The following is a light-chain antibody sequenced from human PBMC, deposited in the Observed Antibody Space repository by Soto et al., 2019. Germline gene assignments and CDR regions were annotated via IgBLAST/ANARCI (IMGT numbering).Light chain of an antibody. Sequence: EVMLTQSPGTLSLSPGERATLSCRASQSVSSNYLAWYQQKSGQAPRLLIYGASNRATGIPDRFSGSGSGTDVTLTSRRLEPEDFAVYYCQQYDTSPRPFGQGTKVEFK. CDR2: GAS. CDR3: QQYDTSPRP. V-gene: IGKV3-20*01. J-gene: IGKJ1*01. CDR1: QSVSSNY.